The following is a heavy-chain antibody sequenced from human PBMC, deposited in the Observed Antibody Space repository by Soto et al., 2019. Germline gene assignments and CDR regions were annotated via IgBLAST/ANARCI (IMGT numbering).Heavy chain of an antibody. V-gene: IGHV3-30*18. CDR1: GFTFSTYS. CDR2: VSKDGGIT. CDR3: AKGTLAIPGPFDF. J-gene: IGHJ4*02. D-gene: IGHD2-21*01. Sequence: GGSLRLSCAASGFTFSTYSMHWVRQPPGKGLEWVAVVSKDGGITFYADSVRGRFTISRDNSKNTLYLHMNSLGPEDTAVYYCAKGTLAIPGPFDFWGQGTLVTVSS.